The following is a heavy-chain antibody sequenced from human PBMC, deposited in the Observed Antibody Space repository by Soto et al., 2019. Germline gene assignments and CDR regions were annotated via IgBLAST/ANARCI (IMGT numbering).Heavy chain of an antibody. CDR2: ISGSADRA. CDR1: GITFRSYA. D-gene: IGHD5-12*01. V-gene: IGHV3-23*01. J-gene: IGHJ4*02. CDR3: TKGYGASDSPFDY. Sequence: GGSLRLSCAASGITFRSYAMNWVRQAPGKGPAWVSRISGSADRAYHANAVKGCFTISRDNSKNTLYLQVKSLRDEDTAVYYCTKGYGASDSPFDYWGQGTQVTVSS.